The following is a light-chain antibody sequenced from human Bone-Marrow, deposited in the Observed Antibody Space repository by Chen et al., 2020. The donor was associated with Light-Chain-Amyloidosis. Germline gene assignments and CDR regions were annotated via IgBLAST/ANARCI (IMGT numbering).Light chain of an antibody. Sequence: QSALTQPASVSGSPGQSITISCTGTSRDVGGDNHVSWYQQHPDKAAKLMIYEVTNRPSWVPDRFSGSKSDNTASLTISGLQTEDEADYFCSSYTITNTLVFGSGTRVTVL. J-gene: IGLJ1*01. V-gene: IGLV2-14*01. CDR1: SRDVGGDNH. CDR2: EVT. CDR3: SSYTITNTLV.